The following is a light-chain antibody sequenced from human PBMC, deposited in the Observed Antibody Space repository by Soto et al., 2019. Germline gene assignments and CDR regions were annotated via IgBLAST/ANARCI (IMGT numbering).Light chain of an antibody. CDR2: SNN. V-gene: IGLV1-44*01. J-gene: IGLJ2*01. Sequence: QSVLTQPPSASGTPGQRVTISCSGSSSNIGSNTVNWYQQLPVTAPKLLIYSNNQRPSGVPDRFSGSKSGTSASLAISGLQSEDEADYYCAACDDSLNGRVVLGGGPQRTVL. CDR1: SSNIGSNT. CDR3: AACDDSLNGRVV.